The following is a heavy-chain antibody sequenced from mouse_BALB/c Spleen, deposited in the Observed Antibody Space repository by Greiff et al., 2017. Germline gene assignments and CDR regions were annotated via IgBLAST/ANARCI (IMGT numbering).Heavy chain of an antibody. Sequence: QVPLKESGPGLLQPSQTLSLTCSSSGFSLTTSGMGVGWIRQPSGQGLDWLAHIWWDDDKRYNPALKSRLTNSKDTSSNQVFLKIACVDTADTATYYCARIGRLLNDAMDYWGQGTSVTVSS. J-gene: IGHJ4*01. CDR2: IWWDDDK. CDR1: GFSLTTSGMG. D-gene: IGHD1-2*01. CDR3: ARIGRLLNDAMDY. V-gene: IGHV8-8*01.